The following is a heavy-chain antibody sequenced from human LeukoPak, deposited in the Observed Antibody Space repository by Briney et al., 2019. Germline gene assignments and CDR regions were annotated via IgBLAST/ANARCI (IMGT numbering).Heavy chain of an antibody. CDR3: ARELGGVIIGHAFDI. J-gene: IGHJ3*02. CDR2: ISSGSTYI. D-gene: IGHD3-10*01. Sequence: GGSLRLSCAASGFTFSSYSMNWVRQAPGKGLEWVSSISSGSTYIYYADSVKGRFTISRDNAKNSLYLQMNSLRAEDTAVYYCARELGGVIIGHAFDIWGQGTMVTVSS. V-gene: IGHV3-21*04. CDR1: GFTFSSYS.